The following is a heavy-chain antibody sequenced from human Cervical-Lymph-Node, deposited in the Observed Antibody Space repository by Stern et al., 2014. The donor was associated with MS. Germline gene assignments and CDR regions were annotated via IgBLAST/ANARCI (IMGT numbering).Heavy chain of an antibody. J-gene: IGHJ4*02. CDR3: ASLDPPNDY. V-gene: IGHV1-69*02. Sequence: VQLVESGAEVKKPGSSVKVSCKVSGGTFSSYTISWGRQAPGQGLDWMGRIIPILGIANYAQKFQGRVTITADKSTSTAYMELSSLRSEDTAVYYCASLDPPNDYWGQGTLVTVSS. CDR2: IIPILGIA. D-gene: IGHD3/OR15-3a*01. CDR1: GGTFSSYT.